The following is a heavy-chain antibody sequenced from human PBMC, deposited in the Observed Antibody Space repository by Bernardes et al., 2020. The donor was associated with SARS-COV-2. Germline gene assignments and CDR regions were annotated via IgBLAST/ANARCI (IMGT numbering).Heavy chain of an antibody. Sequence: SETLSLTCTVSGGSISSYYWSWIRQPPGKGLEWIGYIYYSGSTNYNPSLKSRVTISVDTSKNQFSLKLSSVTAADTAVYYCARVAVPGYCSSTSCFYYYYYYMDVWGKGTTVTVSS. V-gene: IGHV4-59*01. CDR1: GGSISSYY. J-gene: IGHJ6*03. CDR3: ARVAVPGYCSSTSCFYYYYYYMDV. D-gene: IGHD2-2*01. CDR2: IYYSGST.